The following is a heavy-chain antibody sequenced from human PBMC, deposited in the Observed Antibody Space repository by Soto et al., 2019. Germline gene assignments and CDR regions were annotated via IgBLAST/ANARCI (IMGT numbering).Heavy chain of an antibody. J-gene: IGHJ6*02. CDR3: AKDRYDILTGYPIQYGMDV. Sequence: EVQLLESGGGLVQPGGSLRLSCAASGFTFSSYAMSWVRQAPGKGLEWVSSFSGSGDNTDYADSVKGRFTISRDNSKNPLYMQMNSLSAEYTAVYYCAKDRYDILTGYPIQYGMDVWGQGTTVTVSS. CDR2: FSGSGDNT. V-gene: IGHV3-23*01. D-gene: IGHD3-9*01. CDR1: GFTFSSYA.